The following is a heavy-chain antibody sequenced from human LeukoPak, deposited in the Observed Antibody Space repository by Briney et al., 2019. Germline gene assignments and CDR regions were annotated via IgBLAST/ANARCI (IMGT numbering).Heavy chain of an antibody. CDR2: ISGSGGST. CDR3: AKDSSWDTAIIFDY. V-gene: IGHV3-23*01. Sequence: GGSLRLSCAASGFTFSSYAMSWVRQAPGKGLEWVSAISGSGGSTYYADSVKGRFTISRDNSKNTLYPQMNSLRAEDTAVYYCAKDSSWDTAIIFDYWGQGTLVTVSS. CDR1: GFTFSSYA. J-gene: IGHJ4*02. D-gene: IGHD5-18*01.